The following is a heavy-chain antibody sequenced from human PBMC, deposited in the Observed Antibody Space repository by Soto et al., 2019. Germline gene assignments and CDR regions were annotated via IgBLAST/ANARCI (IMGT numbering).Heavy chain of an antibody. D-gene: IGHD2-21*02. CDR3: ARGGGFCGGDCYKGGIDY. CDR1: GFPFSPYT. J-gene: IGHJ4*02. CDR2: ISYDGNDK. V-gene: IGHV3-30-3*01. Sequence: QVQLVESGGGVVQPGRSLRLSCAASGFPFSPYTMHWVRQAPGKGLEWAAVISYDGNDKDYADSVRGRFTIFRDNSKNTLYLQMNSLRTEDTAVYYCARGGGFCGGDCYKGGIDYWGQQGTLVTVSS.